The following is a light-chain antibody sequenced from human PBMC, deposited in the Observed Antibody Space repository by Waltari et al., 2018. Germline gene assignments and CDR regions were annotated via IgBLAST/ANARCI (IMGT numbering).Light chain of an antibody. CDR2: GAS. CDR1: QSVASNF. V-gene: IGKV3-20*01. CDR3: QQYDFSVPLT. Sequence: EIVLTQSPGTLSLSPGERATLSCRASQSVASNFLAWYQQKPGQAPRLLGAGASSRVTGIPDRVSGSGSGTDFTLTISRLEPVDFAVYYCQQYDFSVPLTFGGGTKVEIK. J-gene: IGKJ4*01.